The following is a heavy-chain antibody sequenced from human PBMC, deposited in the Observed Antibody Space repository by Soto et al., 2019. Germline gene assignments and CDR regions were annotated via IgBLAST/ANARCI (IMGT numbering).Heavy chain of an antibody. CDR3: ASHRRHYYDSSGYYLNNRFDP. CDR1: GFSLSTSGVG. Sequence: SGPTLVNPTQTLTLTCTFSGFSLSTSGVGVGWIRQPPGKALEWLALIYWDDDKRYSPSLKSRLTITKDTSKNQVVLTMTNMDPVDTATYYCASHRRHYYDSSGYYLNNRFDPWGQGTLVTVSS. D-gene: IGHD3-22*01. V-gene: IGHV2-5*02. J-gene: IGHJ5*02. CDR2: IYWDDDK.